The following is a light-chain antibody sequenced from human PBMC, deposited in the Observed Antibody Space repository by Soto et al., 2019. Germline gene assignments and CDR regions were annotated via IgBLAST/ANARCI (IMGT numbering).Light chain of an antibody. CDR3: QQYGSSPRT. Sequence: EIVLTQSPGTLSLSPGERATLSCRASQSVSSRYLARYQQKLGQAPRLLIYGASSRATGIPDRFSGSGSGTDFTLTISRLEPEDFAVYYCQQYGSSPRTFGQGTKVEIK. V-gene: IGKV3-20*01. J-gene: IGKJ1*01. CDR1: QSVSSRY. CDR2: GAS.